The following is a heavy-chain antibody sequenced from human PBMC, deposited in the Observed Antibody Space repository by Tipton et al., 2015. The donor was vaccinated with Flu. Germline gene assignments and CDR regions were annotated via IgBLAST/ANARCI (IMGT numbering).Heavy chain of an antibody. CDR1: GYTFTGYY. J-gene: IGHJ6*02. V-gene: IGHV1-2*06. CDR2: INPNSGGT. Sequence: QVQLVQSGAEVKKPGASVKVSCKASGYTFTGYYMHWVRQAPGQRLEWMGRINPNSGGTNYAQKIEGRVTMTRDTSIRTAYMELSRLRSDGTAVYYCARGNVLRRLEWLSPPEGWGQGTAVTVSS. D-gene: IGHD3-3*01. CDR3: ARGNVLRRLEWLSPPEG.